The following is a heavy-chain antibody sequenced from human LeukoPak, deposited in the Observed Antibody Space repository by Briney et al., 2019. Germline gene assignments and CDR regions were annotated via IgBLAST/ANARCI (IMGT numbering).Heavy chain of an antibody. Sequence: GGSLRLSCVASGFSLSTFAMSWVRQSPEKGLEWVSAICASDGYTYHADSVKGRFTMSRDISRNTVYLQMNSLRVDDTAVYFCARAPVVSCRGAFCYPLDYWGHGILITVSS. V-gene: IGHV3-23*01. CDR1: GFSLSTFA. D-gene: IGHD2-15*01. CDR2: ICASDGYT. J-gene: IGHJ4*01. CDR3: ARAPVVSCRGAFCYPLDY.